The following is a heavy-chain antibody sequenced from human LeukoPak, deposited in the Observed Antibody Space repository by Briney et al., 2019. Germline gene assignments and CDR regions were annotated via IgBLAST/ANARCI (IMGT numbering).Heavy chain of an antibody. CDR3: AKGIQRGFDYTNSLDS. J-gene: IGHJ4*02. Sequence: GGSLRLSCAASGFSVSQKYMSWVRQAPGKGLEWVALTYTDGSAHYAASVKGRFAISRDNSNDMVYLQMNGLRVDDTAVYYCAKGIQRGFDYTNSLDSWGQGTLVIVSS. CDR1: GFSVSQKY. CDR2: TYTDGSA. V-gene: IGHV3-53*01. D-gene: IGHD4-11*01.